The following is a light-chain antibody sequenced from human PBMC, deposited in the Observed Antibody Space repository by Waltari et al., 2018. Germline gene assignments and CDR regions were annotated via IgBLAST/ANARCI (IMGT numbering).Light chain of an antibody. CDR2: AVS. V-gene: IGLV2-23*02. J-gene: IGLJ2*01. CDR1: SNDSGSYNF. Sequence: QSALTQPASVAGSPGQSLTGSCIETSNDSGSYNFVSWFQQHPGRAPKLMIYAVSERPLGVSNRFSGSKSGNTASLTISGLQAEDEADYYCFSYAGSNSFAFGGGTRVTVL. CDR3: FSYAGSNSFA.